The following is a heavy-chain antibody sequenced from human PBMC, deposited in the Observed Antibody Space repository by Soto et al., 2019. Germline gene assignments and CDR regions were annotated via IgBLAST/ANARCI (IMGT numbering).Heavy chain of an antibody. J-gene: IGHJ3*02. CDR1: GYTFTSYG. D-gene: IGHD6-6*01. V-gene: IGHV1-18*01. CDR2: ISPYDGDT. Sequence: ASVKVSCKXSGYTFTSYGITWVRQAPGQGLEWVGWISPYDGDTHQGQTLQGRVTITADESTSTAYMELSSLRSEDTAVYYCARALEGSSSIAFDIWGQGTMVTVSS. CDR3: ARALEGSSSIAFDI.